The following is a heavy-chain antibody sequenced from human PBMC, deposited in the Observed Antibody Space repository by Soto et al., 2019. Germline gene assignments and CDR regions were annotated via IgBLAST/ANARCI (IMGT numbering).Heavy chain of an antibody. CDR2: IWYDGSNK. CDR1: GFTFSSYG. V-gene: IGHV3-33*01. D-gene: IGHD2-2*01. CDR3: ARDGGPAAAYWYFDL. J-gene: IGHJ2*01. Sequence: QVQLVESGGGVVQPGRSLRLSCAASGFTFSSYGMHWVRQAPGNGLEWVAVIWYDGSNKYYADSVKGRFTISRDNSKNTLYLQMNSLRAEDTAVYYCARDGGPAAAYWYFDLWGRGTLVTVSS.